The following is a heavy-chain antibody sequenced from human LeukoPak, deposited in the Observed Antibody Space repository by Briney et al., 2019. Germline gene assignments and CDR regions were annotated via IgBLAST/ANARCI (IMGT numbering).Heavy chain of an antibody. V-gene: IGHV3-13*01. CDR3: VRQQTSHGNFDY. Sequence: GGSLRLSCATSGFTFSNHAMHWVRQATGKGLEWVSAIGTAGDTFYPGSVKGRFTNSRENAKNSLSLQMNSLRAEDTAVYYCVRQQTSHGNFDYWGQGTLVTVSS. CDR2: IGTAGDT. D-gene: IGHD1-26*01. CDR1: GFTFSNHA. J-gene: IGHJ4*02.